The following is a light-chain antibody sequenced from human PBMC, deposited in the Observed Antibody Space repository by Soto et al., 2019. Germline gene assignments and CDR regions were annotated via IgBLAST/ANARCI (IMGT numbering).Light chain of an antibody. CDR1: QGITNY. CDR3: QQSYSTPYT. J-gene: IGKJ2*01. Sequence: DIQMTQSPSSLSASVGDRVTISCRASQGITNYLNWYQQRPGKAPNLLIYASTTLQSGVPSRFSGSGSGTDFTLSISSLQPEDFAIYYCQQSYSTPYTFGQGTKLEI. CDR2: AST. V-gene: IGKV1-39*01.